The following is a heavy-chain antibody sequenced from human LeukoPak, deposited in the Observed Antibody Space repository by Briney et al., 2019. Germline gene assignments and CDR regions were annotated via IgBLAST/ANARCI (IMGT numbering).Heavy chain of an antibody. CDR1: GGSISSGGYY. CDR2: IYYSGST. Sequence: PSQTLSLTCTVSGGSISSGGYYWSWIRQHPGKGLEWIVYIYYSGSTYYNPSLKSRVTISVDTSKNQFSLKLSSVTAADTAVYYCARDFSATTGNYYGMDVWGQGTTVTVSS. V-gene: IGHV4-31*03. J-gene: IGHJ6*02. D-gene: IGHD4-17*01. CDR3: ARDFSATTGNYYGMDV.